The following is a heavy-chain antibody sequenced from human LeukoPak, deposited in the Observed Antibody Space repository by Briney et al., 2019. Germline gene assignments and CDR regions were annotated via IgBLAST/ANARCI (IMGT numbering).Heavy chain of an antibody. D-gene: IGHD4-17*01. CDR1: GGSISSYY. CDR3: ARGTTVTTPPRYYYGMDV. J-gene: IGHJ6*02. V-gene: IGHV4-59*01. Sequence: PSETLSLTSTVSGGSISSYYWSWIRQPPGKGLEWMGYIYYSGSTNYNPSLTSRATISVAPSKNQFSLKLSSVTAADTAVYYCARGTTVTTPPRYYYGMDVWGQGTTVTVSS. CDR2: IYYSGST.